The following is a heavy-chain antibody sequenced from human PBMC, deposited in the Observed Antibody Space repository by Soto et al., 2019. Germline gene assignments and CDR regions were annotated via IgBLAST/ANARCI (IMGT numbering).Heavy chain of an antibody. CDR3: ATRDSYYGMDI. Sequence: LSLTCGVSGGAFSGYHWSWIRQAPGKGLEWIGEISQSGSTNYSPSLKSRVTMSVDTSKKQFSLKLSSVTAADTALYYCATRDSYYGMDIWGPGTTVTVYS. CDR1: GGAFSGYH. J-gene: IGHJ6*02. V-gene: IGHV4-34*01. CDR2: ISQSGST.